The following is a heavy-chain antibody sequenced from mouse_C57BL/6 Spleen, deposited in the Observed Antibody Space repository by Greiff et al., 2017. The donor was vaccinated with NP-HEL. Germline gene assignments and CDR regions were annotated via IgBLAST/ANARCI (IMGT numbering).Heavy chain of an antibody. CDR2: IDPANGIS. Sequence: VQLQQSVAELVRPGASVKLSCTASGFNIKNTYMHWVKQRPEQGLEWIGSIDPANGISKYAPKFQGKATITADTSSNTAYLQISSLTSEDTAIYYCARKTAQATEAMDDWGQGTSVTVSS. D-gene: IGHD3-2*02. V-gene: IGHV14-3*01. CDR3: ARKTAQATEAMDD. J-gene: IGHJ4*01. CDR1: GFNIKNTY.